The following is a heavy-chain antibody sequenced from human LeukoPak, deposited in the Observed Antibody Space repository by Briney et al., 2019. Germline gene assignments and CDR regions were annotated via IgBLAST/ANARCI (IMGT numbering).Heavy chain of an antibody. V-gene: IGHV3-30*04. J-gene: IGHJ4*02. D-gene: IGHD6-13*01. Sequence: GGSLRLSCTASGFTFGDYAMSWFRQAPGKGLEWLAVSSYDEGNTYYADSVKGRFTISRDNSKNTLYLQMNSLRPEDTAVYYCAKDGQLGGSSWFTLYFDYWGQGTLVTVSS. CDR1: GFTFGDYA. CDR2: SSYDEGNT. CDR3: AKDGQLGGSSWFTLYFDY.